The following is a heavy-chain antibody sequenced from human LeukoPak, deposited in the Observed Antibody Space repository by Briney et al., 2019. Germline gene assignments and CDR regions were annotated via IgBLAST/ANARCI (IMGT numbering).Heavy chain of an antibody. V-gene: IGHV3-21*04. CDR2: ISSSSSYI. Sequence: GRSLRLSCAASGFTFSSYGMHWVRQAPGKGLEWVSSISSSSSYIYYADSVKGRFTISRDIAKSSLYLQMNSLRAEDTAVYYCARDPGSHNSSGWYDYWGQGTLVTVSS. J-gene: IGHJ4*02. CDR1: GFTFSSYG. CDR3: ARDPGSHNSSGWYDY. D-gene: IGHD6-19*01.